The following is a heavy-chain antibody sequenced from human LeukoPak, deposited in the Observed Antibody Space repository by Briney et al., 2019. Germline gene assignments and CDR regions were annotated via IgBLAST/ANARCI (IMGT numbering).Heavy chain of an antibody. D-gene: IGHD3-22*01. CDR3: ARGPYYYDSSGYIVTDAFDI. Sequence: GGSLRLSCAASGFTFSSYWMSWVRQAPGKGLEWVANIKQDGSEKYYVDSVKGRFTISRDNAKNSLYPQMNSLGAEDMAVYYCARGPYYYDSSGYIVTDAFDIWGQGTMVTVSS. V-gene: IGHV3-7*01. CDR1: GFTFSSYW. CDR2: IKQDGSEK. J-gene: IGHJ3*02.